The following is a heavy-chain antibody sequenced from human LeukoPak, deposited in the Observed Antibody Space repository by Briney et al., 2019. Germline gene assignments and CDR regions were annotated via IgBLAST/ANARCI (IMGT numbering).Heavy chain of an antibody. Sequence: PGGSLRLSCAASGFTFRSHGMHWVRQAPGKGLEWVGVILYDGSDSYYTDSVKGRFTLSRDNSKNTLYLQMNSLRAEDTAVYSCARDRDSSSHYFDYWGQGALVTVSS. J-gene: IGHJ4*02. D-gene: IGHD6-6*01. CDR3: ARDRDSSSHYFDY. V-gene: IGHV3-33*05. CDR1: GFTFRSHG. CDR2: ILYDGSDS.